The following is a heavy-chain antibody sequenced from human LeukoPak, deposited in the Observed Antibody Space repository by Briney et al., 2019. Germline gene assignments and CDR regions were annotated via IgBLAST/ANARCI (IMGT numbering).Heavy chain of an antibody. V-gene: IGHV4-4*07. J-gene: IGHJ5*02. D-gene: IGHD3-22*01. CDR1: GDSISNFY. CDR3: ARGARVVITSEVGNWFDP. Sequence: SETLSLTCTVSGDSISNFYWSWIRQPAGKGLEWIGRIYTSGSTNYNPSLKSRVTMSVDTSKNQFSLKLSSVTAADTAVYYCARGARVVITSEVGNWFDPWGQGTLVTVSS. CDR2: IYTSGST.